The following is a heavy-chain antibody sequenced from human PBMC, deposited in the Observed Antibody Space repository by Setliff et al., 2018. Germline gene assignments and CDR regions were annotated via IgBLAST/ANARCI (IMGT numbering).Heavy chain of an antibody. J-gene: IGHJ6*03. V-gene: IGHV5-51*01. CDR3: ARLAVRNTVYYYFTDV. CDR1: GYSFTTYW. CDR2: IYAGDSDT. D-gene: IGHD2-2*02. Sequence: GESLKISCKGSGYSFTTYWIGWVRQMPGKGLEWMGIIYAGDSDTRYRPSFQGQVTIAVDRSRVTAYLQWDSLKASDAATYYCARLAVRNTVYYYFTDVWGKGTSVTVSS.